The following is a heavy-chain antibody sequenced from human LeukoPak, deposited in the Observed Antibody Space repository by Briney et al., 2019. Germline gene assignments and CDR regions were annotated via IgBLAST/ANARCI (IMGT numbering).Heavy chain of an antibody. CDR3: LGNWC. CDR1: GFTFRRST. J-gene: IGHJ4*02. Sequence: GGSLRLSCAASGFTFRRSTMGWLRQAPGKGLEWVSSISGSGGSTYYADSVKGRFTVSRVNSKNTLYLHMNSPTFEDTAVYYCLGNWCWGQGTLVTVSS. CDR2: ISGSGGST. V-gene: IGHV3-23*01. D-gene: IGHD1-20*01.